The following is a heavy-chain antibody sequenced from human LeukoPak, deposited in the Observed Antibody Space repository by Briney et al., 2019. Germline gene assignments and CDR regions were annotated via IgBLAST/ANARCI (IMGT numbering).Heavy chain of an antibody. Sequence: PSETLSLTCAVYGGSFSSYYWSWIRQPPGKGLEWIGEINHSGSTNYNPSLKSRVTIPVDTSKNQFSLKLSSVTAPDTAVYYCARLQGAYYFDYWGQGTLVTVSS. D-gene: IGHD5-24*01. CDR1: GGSFSSYY. V-gene: IGHV4-34*01. J-gene: IGHJ4*02. CDR2: INHSGST. CDR3: ARLQGAYYFDY.